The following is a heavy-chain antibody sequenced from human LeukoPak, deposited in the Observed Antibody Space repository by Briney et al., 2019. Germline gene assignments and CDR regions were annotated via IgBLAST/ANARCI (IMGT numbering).Heavy chain of an antibody. CDR3: AKDISAPYSGSFLDY. D-gene: IGHD1-26*01. Sequence: GGSLRLSCAASGFTFSSYAMNWVRQAPGKGLEWVSAISSSGGSTDYADSVKGRFSISRDNSKNTLYLQMNSLRTEDTALYYCAKDISAPYSGSFLDYWGQGTLVTVSS. CDR2: ISSSGGST. J-gene: IGHJ4*02. CDR1: GFTFSSYA. V-gene: IGHV3-23*01.